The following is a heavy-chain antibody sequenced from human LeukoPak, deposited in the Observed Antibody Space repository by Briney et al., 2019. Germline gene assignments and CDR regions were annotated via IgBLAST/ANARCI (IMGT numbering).Heavy chain of an antibody. Sequence: GGSLRLSCAASGFTFSSYAMSWVRQAPGKGLEWVSAISGSGGSTYYADSVKGRFTISRDNSKNTLYLQMNSLRAEDTAVYYCAKFRLPVYYYDSGGYYFDYWGQGTLVTVSS. CDR2: ISGSGGST. V-gene: IGHV3-23*01. J-gene: IGHJ4*02. CDR3: AKFRLPVYYYDSGGYYFDY. D-gene: IGHD3-22*01. CDR1: GFTFSSYA.